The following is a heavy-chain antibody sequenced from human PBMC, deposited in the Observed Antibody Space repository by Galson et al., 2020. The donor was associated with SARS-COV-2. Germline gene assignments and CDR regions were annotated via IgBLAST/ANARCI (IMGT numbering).Heavy chain of an antibody. CDR3: TTDLRIRYCSSTSCYKENVGGYYYYGMDV. V-gene: IGHV3-15*01. D-gene: IGHD2-2*02. CDR2: IKSTTDGGTT. J-gene: IGHJ6*02. Sequence: GESLKISCAASGFTFSNAWMSWVSQAPGKGLEWVGRIKSTTDGGTTDYAAPVKGRFTIPRDDSNNTLYLQMNSLKTEDTAVYYCTTDLRIRYCSSTSCYKENVGGYYYYGMDVWGQGTTVTVSS. CDR1: GFTFSNAW.